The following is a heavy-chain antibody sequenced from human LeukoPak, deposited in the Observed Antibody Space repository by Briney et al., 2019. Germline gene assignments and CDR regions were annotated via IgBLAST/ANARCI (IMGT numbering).Heavy chain of an antibody. CDR1: GGSISNYY. D-gene: IGHD1-7*01. V-gene: IGHV4-59*08. CDR2: IHYSGNT. J-gene: IGHJ4*02. CDR3: ARHEGGTTADY. Sequence: SETLSLTCTVSGGSISNYYWSWIRQPPGKGLEWIGYIHYSGNTDSNPSLKSRVTISVDTSKNQFSLNLWSLTAADTAVYYCARHEGGTTADYWGQGTLVTVSS.